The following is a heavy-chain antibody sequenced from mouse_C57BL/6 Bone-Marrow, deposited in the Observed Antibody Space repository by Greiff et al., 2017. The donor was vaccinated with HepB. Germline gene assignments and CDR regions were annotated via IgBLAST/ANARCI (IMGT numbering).Heavy chain of an antibody. CDR2: ISNGGGST. Sequence: EVMLVESGGGLVQPGGSLKLSCAASGFTFSDYYMYWVRPTPEKRLEWVAYISNGGGSTYYPDTVKGRFTISRDNAKNTLYLQMSRLKSEDTAMYYCARQTTMANWYFDVWGTGTTVTVSS. CDR1: GFTFSDYY. D-gene: IGHD2-1*01. V-gene: IGHV5-12*01. J-gene: IGHJ1*03. CDR3: ARQTTMANWYFDV.